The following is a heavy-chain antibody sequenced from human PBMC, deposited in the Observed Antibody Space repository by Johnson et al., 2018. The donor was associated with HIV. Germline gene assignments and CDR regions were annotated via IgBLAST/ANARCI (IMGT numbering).Heavy chain of an antibody. CDR2: IWYDGREN. CDR3: ARAPHDAFDV. J-gene: IGHJ3*01. CDR1: GFTFSTYG. Sequence: QVQLVESGGGVVQPGRSLRLSCAASGFTFSTYGMHWVRQAPGKGLEWVALIWYDGRENDYADSVKGRFTISRDNSKNTLYPEMNSLRVEDTAVYYCARAPHDAFDVWGQGTMVTVSS. V-gene: IGHV3-33*01.